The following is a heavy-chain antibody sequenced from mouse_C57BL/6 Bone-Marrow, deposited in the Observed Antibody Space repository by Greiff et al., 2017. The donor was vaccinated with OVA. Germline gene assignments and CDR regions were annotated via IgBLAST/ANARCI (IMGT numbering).Heavy chain of an antibody. D-gene: IGHD1-1*01. V-gene: IGHV5-6*01. CDR1: GFTFSSYG. J-gene: IGHJ3*01. CDR2: ISSGGSYT. CDR3: ARQGYYGSSSWFAY. Sequence: EVKLVESGGDLVKPGGSLKLSCAASGFTFSSYGMSWVRQTPDKRLEWVATISSGGSYTYYPDSVKGRFTISRDNAKNTLYLQMSSLKSEDTAMYYCARQGYYGSSSWFAYWGQGTLVTVSA.